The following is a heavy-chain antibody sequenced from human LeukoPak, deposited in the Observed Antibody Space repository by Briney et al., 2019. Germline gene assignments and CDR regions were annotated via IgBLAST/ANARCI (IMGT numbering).Heavy chain of an antibody. CDR2: IYYSGST. J-gene: IGHJ6*02. CDR3: ASRPRYDGSESYYYGMDV. D-gene: IGHD3-16*01. Sequence: PSETLSLTCTVSGGSISSSSYYWGWIRQPPGKGLEWIGSIYYSGSTYYNPSLKSRVTISVDTSKNQFSLKLSSVTAADAAVYLCASRPRYDGSESYYYGMDVWGPGTTVTVSS. V-gene: IGHV4-39*07. CDR1: GGSISSSSYY.